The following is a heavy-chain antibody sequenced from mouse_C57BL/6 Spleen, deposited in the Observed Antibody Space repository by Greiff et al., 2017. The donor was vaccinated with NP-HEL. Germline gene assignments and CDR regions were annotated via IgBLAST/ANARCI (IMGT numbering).Heavy chain of an antibody. D-gene: IGHD1-1*01. Sequence: EVQLQQSGAELVKPGASVKLSCTASGFNIKDYYMHWVKQRTEQGLEWIGRIDPADGDTKYAPKFQGKATITADTSSNTAYLQLSSLTSEDTAVYYCARWSSYYFDYGGQGTTLTVSS. J-gene: IGHJ2*01. CDR1: GFNIKDYY. CDR3: ARWSSYYFDY. V-gene: IGHV14-2*01. CDR2: IDPADGDT.